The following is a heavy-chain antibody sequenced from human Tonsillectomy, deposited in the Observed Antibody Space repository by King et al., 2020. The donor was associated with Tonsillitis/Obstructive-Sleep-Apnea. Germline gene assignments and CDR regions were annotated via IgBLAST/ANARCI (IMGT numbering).Heavy chain of an antibody. CDR2: ISYDGSNK. J-gene: IGHJ6*03. CDR1: GFTFSSYS. Sequence: VQLVESGGGVVQPGRSLRVSCAASGFTFSSYSMHWVRQAPGKGLEWVAFISYDGSNKYYADSVKGRFTTSRDNSKNTLYLQMNSLRAEDTAVYYCARDARDHDYYYMDVWGKGTTVTVSS. CDR3: ARDARDHDYYYMDV. V-gene: IGHV3-30*04.